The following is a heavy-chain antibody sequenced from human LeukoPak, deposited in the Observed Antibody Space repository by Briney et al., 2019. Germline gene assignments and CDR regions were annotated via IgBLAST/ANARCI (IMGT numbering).Heavy chain of an antibody. V-gene: IGHV4-39*01. CDR3: GALYYYYYSMDV. CDR2: IYYSGST. CDR1: GGSISTSSYY. J-gene: IGHJ6*03. Sequence: PSETLSLTCTVSGGSISTSSYYWGWIRQPPGKGLEWIGNIYYSGSTYYNPSLKSRVTISVDTSKNQFSLKLDSVTAADTAVYYCGALYYYYYSMDVWGKGTTVTISS.